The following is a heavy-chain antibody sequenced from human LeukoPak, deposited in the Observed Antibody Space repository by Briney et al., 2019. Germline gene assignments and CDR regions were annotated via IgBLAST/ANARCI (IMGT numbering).Heavy chain of an antibody. CDR3: ARVGGESSSSWAFDY. CDR2: IYYSGST. V-gene: IGHV4-59*01. Sequence: SETLSLTCTVSGGSISSCYWSWIRQPPGKGLEWIGYIYYSGSTNYNPSLKSRVTISVDTSKNQFSLKLSSVTAADTAVYYCARVGGESSSSWAFDYWGQGTLVTVSS. CDR1: GGSISSCY. D-gene: IGHD6-13*01. J-gene: IGHJ4*02.